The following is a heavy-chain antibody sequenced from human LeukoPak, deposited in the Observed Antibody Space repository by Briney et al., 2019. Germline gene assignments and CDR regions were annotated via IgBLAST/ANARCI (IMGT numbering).Heavy chain of an antibody. Sequence: PGGSLRLSCVASGFTFSDYYMSWIRQAPGKGLEWLSHISSGSSYTSYADSVKGRFTISRDNAKNSLYLQMNSLRAEDTAVYYCAREQWLPDYWGQGTLVTVSS. CDR3: AREQWLPDY. CDR2: ISSGSSYT. D-gene: IGHD5-24*01. CDR1: GFTFSDYY. J-gene: IGHJ4*02. V-gene: IGHV3-11*06.